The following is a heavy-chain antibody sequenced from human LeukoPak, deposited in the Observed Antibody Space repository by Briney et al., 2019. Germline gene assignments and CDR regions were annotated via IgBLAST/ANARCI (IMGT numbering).Heavy chain of an antibody. CDR2: ISYDGNNK. CDR3: AREVTVTGPDRKFDY. Sequence: GGSLRLSCAASGFTFSNYAMHWVRQAPGKGLEWVAIISYDGNNKYHADSVKGRFTISRDNSKNTLYLQMNSLRAEDTAVYYCAREVTVTGPDRKFDYWGQGTLVTVSS. J-gene: IGHJ4*02. CDR1: GFTFSNYA. D-gene: IGHD3-9*01. V-gene: IGHV3-30-3*01.